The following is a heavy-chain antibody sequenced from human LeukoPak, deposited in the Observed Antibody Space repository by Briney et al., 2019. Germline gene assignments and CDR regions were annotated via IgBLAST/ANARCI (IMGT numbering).Heavy chain of an antibody. Sequence: SETLSLTCTVSGGSISSGTYYWSWIRQPAGKGLEWIGRIYTSGSTNYNPSLKSRVTISVDTSKNQFSLRLNSVTAADTAMYYCARGRDGYNFLNRGEYYYFDYWGQGTLITVSS. J-gene: IGHJ4*02. D-gene: IGHD5-24*01. CDR3: ARGRDGYNFLNRGEYYYFDY. V-gene: IGHV4-61*02. CDR2: IYTSGST. CDR1: GGSISSGTYY.